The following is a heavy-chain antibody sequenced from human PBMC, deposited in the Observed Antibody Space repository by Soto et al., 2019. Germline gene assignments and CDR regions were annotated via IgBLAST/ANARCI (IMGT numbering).Heavy chain of an antibody. CDR2: ISTSNCET. J-gene: IGHJ4*02. V-gene: IGHV1-18*01. CDR1: GYTFTNFG. D-gene: IGHD6-19*01. CDR3: ARTIAVADQDI. Sequence: QVQLVQSGDEVKKPGASVKVSCRASGYTFTNFGINWVRQAPGQGLEWMRWISTSNCETNYSQKFRGRATRTKDTSTTTAHLEVRSLRSDDTAVYFCARTIAVADQDIWGQGTLVTVSS.